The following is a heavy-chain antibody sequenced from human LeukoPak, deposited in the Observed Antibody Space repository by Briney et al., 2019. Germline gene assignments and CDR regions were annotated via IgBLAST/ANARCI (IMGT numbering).Heavy chain of an antibody. CDR1: GFTFDSYS. V-gene: IGHV3-48*01. Sequence: GGSLRLSCEASGFTFDSYSMNWVRQAPGKGLEWISYISGSSTTTYYADSVKDRFIISRDNVTNSLYLQMNNLGAEDTAVYYCARSSGYSYGYEKFDYWGQGILVAVSS. J-gene: IGHJ4*02. CDR3: ARSSGYSYGYEKFDY. CDR2: ISGSSTTT. D-gene: IGHD5-18*01.